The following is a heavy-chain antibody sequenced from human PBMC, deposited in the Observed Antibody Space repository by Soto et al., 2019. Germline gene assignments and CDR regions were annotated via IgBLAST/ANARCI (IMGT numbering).Heavy chain of an antibody. D-gene: IGHD6-19*01. CDR2: IWYDGSNK. V-gene: IGHV3-33*01. CDR3: ARDRRYGKWLADY. J-gene: IGHJ4*02. Sequence: GGSLRLSCAASGFTFSSYGMHWVRQAPGKGLEWVAVIWYDGSNKYYADSVKGRFTISRDNSKNTLYLQMNSLRAEDTAVYYCARDRRYGKWLADYWGQGTLVTV. CDR1: GFTFSSYG.